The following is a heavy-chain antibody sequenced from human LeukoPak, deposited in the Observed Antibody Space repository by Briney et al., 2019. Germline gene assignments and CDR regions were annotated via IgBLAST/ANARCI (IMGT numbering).Heavy chain of an antibody. CDR3: ARADYHDTGDYSYVEYFQH. CDR1: GYIFNSHF. D-gene: IGHD3-22*01. J-gene: IGHJ1*01. V-gene: IGHV1-46*02. Sequence: ASVKISCKTSGYIFNSHFLHWVRQAPGQGLEWIVGINPTSGSTRYAQKFQGRLTMTGDTSTSTVNMDLTSLTYEDTAVYYCARADYHDTGDYSYVEYFQHWGQGTLVTVSS. CDR2: INPTSGST.